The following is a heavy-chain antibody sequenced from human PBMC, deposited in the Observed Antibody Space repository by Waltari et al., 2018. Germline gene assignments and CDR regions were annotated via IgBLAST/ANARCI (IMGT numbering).Heavy chain of an antibody. CDR3: ARETITMGLYYFDY. D-gene: IGHD3-3*01. Sequence: QLQLQESGPGLVKPSETLSLICTVSGGSISSSSYYWGWIRQPPGKGLEWIGSIYYSGSTYYNPSLKSRVTISVDKSKNQFSLKLSSVTAADTAVYYCARETITMGLYYFDYWGQGTLVTVSS. CDR2: IYYSGST. CDR1: GGSISSSSYY. V-gene: IGHV4-39*07. J-gene: IGHJ4*02.